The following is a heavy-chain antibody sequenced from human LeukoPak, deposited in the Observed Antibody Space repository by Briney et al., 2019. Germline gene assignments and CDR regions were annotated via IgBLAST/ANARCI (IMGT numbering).Heavy chain of an antibody. CDR1: GFIFSSYW. J-gene: IGHJ4*02. CDR2: INSDGSST. V-gene: IGHV3-74*01. D-gene: IGHD3-22*01. Sequence: GGSLRLSCAASGFIFSSYWIHWVRQAPGKGLVWVSRINSDGSSTSYVDSVKGRFTISRDNAKKTLYLQMNSLRVEDTAVYYCASGEFDYYDSLFFGGQGTLVTVSS. CDR3: ASGEFDYYDSLFF.